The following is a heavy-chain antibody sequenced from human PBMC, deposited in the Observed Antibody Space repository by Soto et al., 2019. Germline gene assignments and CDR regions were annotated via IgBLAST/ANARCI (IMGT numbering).Heavy chain of an antibody. J-gene: IGHJ4*02. Sequence: GGSLRLSCAASGFTVSSNYMSWVRQAPGKGLEWVSVIYSGGSTYYAGSVKGRFTISRDNIKNFLFLQMRDLRADDTASYYCARDGLLFSGPYRPSRFDYWGLGALVTVSS. D-gene: IGHD3-16*02. V-gene: IGHV3-53*01. CDR3: ARDGLLFSGPYRPSRFDY. CDR1: GFTVSSNY. CDR2: IYSGGST.